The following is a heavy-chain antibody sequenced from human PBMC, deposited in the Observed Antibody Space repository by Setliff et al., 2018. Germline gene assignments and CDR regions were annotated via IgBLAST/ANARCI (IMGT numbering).Heavy chain of an antibody. CDR2: INTNTGNP. CDR1: GGTFSSYG. V-gene: IGHV7-4-1*02. D-gene: IGHD3-16*01. J-gene: IGHJ6*03. CDR3: ARGVYEYSYGYRGHYYYYMDV. Sequence: GASVKVSCKASGGTFSSYGISWVRQAPGQGLEYLGWINTNTGNPTYVQGFTGRFVFSLDTSVSTAYLQISSLKAEDTAVYYCARGVYEYSYGYRGHYYYYMDVWGKGATVTVS.